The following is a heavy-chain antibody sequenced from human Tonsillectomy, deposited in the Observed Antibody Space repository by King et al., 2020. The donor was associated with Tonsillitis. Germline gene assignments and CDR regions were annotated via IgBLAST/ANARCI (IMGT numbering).Heavy chain of an antibody. CDR2: IVVGSGNT. CDR3: AAGGAYYYGSGSYPRLVDGMDV. D-gene: IGHD3-10*01. Sequence: QMQLVQSGPEVKKPGTSVKVSCKASGFTFISSAMQWVRQARGQRLEWIGWIVVGSGNTNYAQKFQERVTITRDKSTSTAYMELSSLRSEDTAVYYCAAGGAYYYGSGSYPRLVDGMDVWGQGTTVTVSS. J-gene: IGHJ6*02. V-gene: IGHV1-58*02. CDR1: GFTFISSA.